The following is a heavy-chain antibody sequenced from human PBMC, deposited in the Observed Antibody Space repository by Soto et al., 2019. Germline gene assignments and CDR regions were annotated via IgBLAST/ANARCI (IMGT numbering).Heavy chain of an antibody. CDR2: TDPRYCYT. CDR3: ASLYCSSSTGDSWVDP. V-gene: IGHV5-10-1*03. CDR1: GYTFTTFW. D-gene: IGHD2-2*01. J-gene: IGHJ5*02. Sequence: EVHLVQSGAEVNKPGASLGISCTGFGYTFTTFWIRWVRQMPGRGLVWLGRTDPRYCYTNYSPSFQAHVTLSVDKSVSTAFLHWGSLKASDTAIYYCASLYCSSSTGDSWVDPWGQGTVVTVSS.